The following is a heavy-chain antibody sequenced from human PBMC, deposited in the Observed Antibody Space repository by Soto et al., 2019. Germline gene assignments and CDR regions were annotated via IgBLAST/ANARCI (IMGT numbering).Heavy chain of an antibody. Sequence: SVKGSCKASVYTFTSYDINWVRQATGQGLEWMGWMNPNSGNTGYAQKFQGRVTMTRNTSISTAYMELSSLRSEDTAVYYCARGRIAVAVGNYYYGMDVWGQGTTVTVS. D-gene: IGHD6-19*01. CDR3: ARGRIAVAVGNYYYGMDV. V-gene: IGHV1-8*01. CDR2: MNPNSGNT. CDR1: VYTFTSYD. J-gene: IGHJ6*02.